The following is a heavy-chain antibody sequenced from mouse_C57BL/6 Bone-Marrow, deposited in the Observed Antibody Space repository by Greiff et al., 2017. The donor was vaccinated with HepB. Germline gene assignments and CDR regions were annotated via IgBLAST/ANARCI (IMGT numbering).Heavy chain of an antibody. CDR1: GFTFSSYA. V-gene: IGHV5-4*03. J-gene: IGHJ2*01. CDR3: ASGYYGSRYYFDY. D-gene: IGHD1-1*01. Sequence: EVNLVESGGGLVKPGGSLKLSCAASGFTFSSYAMSWVRQTPEKRLEWVATISDGGSYTYYPDNVKGRFTISRDNAKNNLYLQMSHLKSEDTAMYYCASGYYGSRYYFDYWGQGTTLTVSS. CDR2: ISDGGSYT.